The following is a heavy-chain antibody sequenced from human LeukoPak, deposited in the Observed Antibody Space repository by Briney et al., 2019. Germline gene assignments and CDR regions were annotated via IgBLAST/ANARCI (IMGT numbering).Heavy chain of an antibody. J-gene: IGHJ5*02. CDR3: ARVGNSQWLLAT. CDR1: GFTFSSHW. V-gene: IGHV3-7*03. CDR2: MNQDGSEK. Sequence: HPGGSLRLSCAASGFTFSSHWMNWVRQAPGKGLEWVANMNQDGSEKYYVDSVKGRFTISRDNAKNSLYLQMNSLRAEDTAVYYCARVGNSQWLLATWGQGTLVTVSS. D-gene: IGHD6-19*01.